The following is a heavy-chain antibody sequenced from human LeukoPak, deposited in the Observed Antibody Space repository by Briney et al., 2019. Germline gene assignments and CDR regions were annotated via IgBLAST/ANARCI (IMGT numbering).Heavy chain of an antibody. J-gene: IGHJ4*02. CDR3: ARGAVYDFWSGYYPYYFDY. D-gene: IGHD3-3*01. V-gene: IGHV4-34*01. CDR1: GGSFSGYY. CDR2: INHSGST. Sequence: PSETLSLTCAVYGGSFSGYYWSWIRQPPGKGLEWIGEINHSGSTNYNPSLKSRVTISVDTSKNQFSLKLSSVTAADTAVYYCARGAVYDFWSGYYPYYFDYWGQGTLVTVSS.